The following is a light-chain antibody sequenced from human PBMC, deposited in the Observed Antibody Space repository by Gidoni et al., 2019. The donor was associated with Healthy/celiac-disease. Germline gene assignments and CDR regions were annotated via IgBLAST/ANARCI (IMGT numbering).Light chain of an antibody. CDR1: QSVSSSY. J-gene: IGKJ1*01. V-gene: IGKV3-20*01. CDR3: QQYGSSRT. CDR2: GAS. Sequence: EIVLTQSPGPLSLSPGERATLSCRASQSVSSSYLAWYQQKPGQAPRLLSYGASSRATGIPDRFSGSGSGTDFTLTISRLEPEDFAVYYCQQYGSSRTFGQGTKVEIK.